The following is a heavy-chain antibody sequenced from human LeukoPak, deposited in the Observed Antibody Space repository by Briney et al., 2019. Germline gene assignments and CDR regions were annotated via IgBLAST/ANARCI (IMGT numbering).Heavy chain of an antibody. CDR3: ARYRNCGSDCYDAFDI. J-gene: IGHJ3*02. D-gene: IGHD2-21*02. CDR1: GGSISSSSYY. CDR2: IYYSGST. V-gene: IGHV4-39*01. Sequence: SETLSLTCTVSGGSISSSSYYWGWIRQPPGKGLEWIGSIYYSGSTYYNPSLKSRVTISVDTSKNQFSLKLSSVTAADTAVYYCARYRNCGSDCYDAFDIWGQGTMVTVSS.